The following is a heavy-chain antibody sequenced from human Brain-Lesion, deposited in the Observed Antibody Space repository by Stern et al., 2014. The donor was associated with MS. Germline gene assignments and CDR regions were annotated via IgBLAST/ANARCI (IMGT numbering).Heavy chain of an antibody. CDR1: GFTFGNYW. V-gene: IGHV3-7*01. CDR2: IKEDGTEK. Sequence: EVQLEESGGGLVQPGGSLTISCTAAGFTFGNYWMTWVRQALGKGLEWWANIKEDGTEKSDVESVKGRFTISRDNARNSLYLQMNSLRVEDTALYYCARVYNTIYGIVTQRGSGMDVWGQGTTVIVSS. D-gene: IGHD3-3*01. J-gene: IGHJ6*02. CDR3: ARVYNTIYGIVTQRGSGMDV.